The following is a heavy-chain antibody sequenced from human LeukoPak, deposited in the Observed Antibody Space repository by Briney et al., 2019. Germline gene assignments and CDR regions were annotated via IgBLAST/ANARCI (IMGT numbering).Heavy chain of an antibody. CDR3: AKDLFF. J-gene: IGHJ3*01. Sequence: PGGSLRLSCAASGLTFSTSDMNWVRQAPGKGLEWVSFIQYDGSRENYSDSVKGRFSISRDNARNTLYLQMYSLRPDDTAVYYCAKDLFFWGQGTVVTVSS. V-gene: IGHV3-30*02. CDR2: IQYDGSRE. D-gene: IGHD3-9*01. CDR1: GLTFSTSD.